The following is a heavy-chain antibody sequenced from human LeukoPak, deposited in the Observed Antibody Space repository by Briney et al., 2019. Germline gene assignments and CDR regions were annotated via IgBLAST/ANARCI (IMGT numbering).Heavy chain of an antibody. CDR3: ARDEYYYGGSAYHYYFDY. CDR1: GFTVSSNY. Sequence: GGSLRLSCAASGFTVSSNYMSWVRQAPGKGLEWVSVIYSGGSTYYADSVKGRFTISRDNSKNTLYLQMNSLRAEDSAVYYCARDEYYYGGSAYHYYFDYWGQGTLVTVSS. V-gene: IGHV3-66*01. D-gene: IGHD3-22*01. J-gene: IGHJ4*02. CDR2: IYSGGST.